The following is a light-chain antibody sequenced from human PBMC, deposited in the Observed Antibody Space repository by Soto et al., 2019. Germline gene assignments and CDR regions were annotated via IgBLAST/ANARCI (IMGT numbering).Light chain of an antibody. CDR2: GAS. Sequence: VLTHSPATLSVSLGEIATLSFRASQSVSSHLAWYQQKPVQAPRLLIYGASSRATGIPDRFSGSGSGTDFTLSISRLESEDFAVYYCQQYGSSGTFGQGTKVDIK. V-gene: IGKV3-20*01. J-gene: IGKJ1*01. CDR3: QQYGSSGT. CDR1: QSVSSH.